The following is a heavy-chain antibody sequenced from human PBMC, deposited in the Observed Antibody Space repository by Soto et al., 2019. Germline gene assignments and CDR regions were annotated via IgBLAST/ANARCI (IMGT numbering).Heavy chain of an antibody. J-gene: IGHJ5*02. Sequence: SVTLCLTWAVAGCSIGSGDDWGWLRQPPGKGLEWIGIIYHGGSTYYNPSLNSRVTLSIDMTNNHVSLILNSVTAADTAVYYCARVGPWVPYYYDSSPDTFVNWFDPWGQGTLVTVS. CDR3: ARVGPWVPYYYDSSPDTFVNWFDP. V-gene: IGHV4-38-2*01. D-gene: IGHD3-22*01. CDR2: IYHGGST. CDR1: GCSIGSGDD.